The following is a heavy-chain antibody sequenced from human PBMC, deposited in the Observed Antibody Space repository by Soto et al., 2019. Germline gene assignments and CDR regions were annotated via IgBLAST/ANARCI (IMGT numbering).Heavy chain of an antibody. CDR2: INYSGST. D-gene: IGHD4-17*01. J-gene: IGHJ4*02. CDR3: ARHDYGYYYCLDY. CDR1: GGSVNSSSSY. V-gene: IGHV4-39*01. Sequence: LSLTCTVSGGSVNSSSSYWGWIRHPPGKGLEWLGSINYSGSTYPNPSLKSLVTISVDTSKNQFSLKLSSVTAADTTLYYCARHDYGYYYCLDYWGQGTLVTVSS.